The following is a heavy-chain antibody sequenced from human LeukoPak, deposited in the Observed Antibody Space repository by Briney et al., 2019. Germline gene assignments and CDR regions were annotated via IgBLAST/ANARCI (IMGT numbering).Heavy chain of an antibody. CDR2: INHSGST. Sequence: SETLSLTCAVYGGSFSGYYWSWIRQPPGKGLEWIGEINHSGSTNYNPSLKSRVTISVDTSKNQFSLKLSSVTAADTAVYYCARGRAAATPHWGQGTLVTVSS. J-gene: IGHJ4*02. D-gene: IGHD2-15*01. CDR1: GGSFSGYY. CDR3: ARGRAAATPH. V-gene: IGHV4-34*01.